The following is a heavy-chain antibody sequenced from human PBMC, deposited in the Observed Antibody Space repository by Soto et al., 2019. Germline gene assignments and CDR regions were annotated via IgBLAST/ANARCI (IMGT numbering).Heavy chain of an antibody. CDR1: GFTFSDYY. D-gene: IGHD6-19*01. Sequence: GGSLRLSCAASGFTFSDYYMTWIRQAPGKGLEFVSYISTSDTTIYYADSVKGRFTISRDNAKNSVYLQMNSLRGEDTAVYYCARGGKQWLELATGGHGTLVTVSS. V-gene: IGHV3-11*01. CDR3: ARGGKQWLELAT. CDR2: ISTSDTTI. J-gene: IGHJ4*03.